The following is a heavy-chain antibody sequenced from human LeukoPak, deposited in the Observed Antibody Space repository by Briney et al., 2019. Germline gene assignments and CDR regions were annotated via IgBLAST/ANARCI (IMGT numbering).Heavy chain of an antibody. CDR2: IYYSGST. CDR1: GGSISSYY. D-gene: IGHD1-7*01. J-gene: IGHJ6*03. Sequence: SETLSLTCTVSGGSISSYYWSWIRQPPGKGLEWIGYIYYSGSTNYSPSLKSRVTISVDTSKNQFSLKLSSVTAADTAVYYCARGPRYNWNYGWYMDVWGKGTTVTVSS. V-gene: IGHV4-59*01. CDR3: ARGPRYNWNYGWYMDV.